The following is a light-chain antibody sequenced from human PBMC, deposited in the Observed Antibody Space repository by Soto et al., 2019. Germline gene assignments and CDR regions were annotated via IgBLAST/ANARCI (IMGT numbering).Light chain of an antibody. Sequence: DIQMTQSPSSVSASVGDRVTLTCRASQGISSWLAWYQQKPGKAPKLLIYAASSLESGVPSRFSGSGSGTDFPLTISRLQTEYFGSYYCQQADSFPLTFGGGTRVEIK. V-gene: IGKV1-12*01. CDR3: QQADSFPLT. CDR2: AAS. J-gene: IGKJ4*01. CDR1: QGISSW.